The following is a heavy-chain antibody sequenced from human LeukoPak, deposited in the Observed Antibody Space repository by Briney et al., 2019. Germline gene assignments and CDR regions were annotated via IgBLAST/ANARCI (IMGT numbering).Heavy chain of an antibody. CDR1: GGSFSGYY. J-gene: IGHJ4*02. V-gene: IGHV4-34*01. CDR2: INHSGST. CDR3: ARAYVHSGYLTFDY. Sequence: SETLSLTCAVYGGSFSGYYWSWIRQPPGKGLEWIGEINHSGSTNYNPSLKSRVTISVDTSKNQFSLKLSSVTAADTAVYYCARAYVHSGYLTFDYWGQGTLVTVSS. D-gene: IGHD5-12*01.